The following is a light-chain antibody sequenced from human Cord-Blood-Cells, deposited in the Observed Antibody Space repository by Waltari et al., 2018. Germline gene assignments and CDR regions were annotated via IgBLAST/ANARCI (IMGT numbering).Light chain of an antibody. CDR3: NSRDSSGNHYV. Sequence: SSELTQDPAVSVVLGQTVMIICQGDILRRYYARWYQQKPGQAPVLVIYGKNNRPSGIPDRFSGSSSGNTASLTITGALAEDEADYYCNSRDSSGNHYVFGTGTKVTVL. CDR1: ILRRYY. V-gene: IGLV3-19*01. CDR2: GKN. J-gene: IGLJ1*01.